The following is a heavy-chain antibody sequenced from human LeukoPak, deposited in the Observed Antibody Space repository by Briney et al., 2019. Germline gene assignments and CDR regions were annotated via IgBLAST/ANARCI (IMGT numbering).Heavy chain of an antibody. Sequence: PSETLSLTCTVSDGSISSSSYYWGWIRQPPGKGLEWIGSIYYSGSTYYNPSLKSRVTISVDTSKNQFSLKLSSVTAADTAVYYCARGPPRYSSGWRDPYSYYYMDVWGKGTTVTVSS. CDR1: DGSISSSSYY. CDR3: ARGPPRYSSGWRDPYSYYYMDV. D-gene: IGHD6-19*01. CDR2: IYYSGST. J-gene: IGHJ6*03. V-gene: IGHV4-39*01.